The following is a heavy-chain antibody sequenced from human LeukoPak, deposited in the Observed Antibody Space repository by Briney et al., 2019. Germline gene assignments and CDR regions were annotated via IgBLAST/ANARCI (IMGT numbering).Heavy chain of an antibody. J-gene: IGHJ4*02. CDR2: IDPRDSYT. Sequence: GESLKISCKGSGYSFTSYWISWVRQMPGKGLEWMGRIDPRDSYTRYSPSFQGHVSISADKSISTAYLQWSSLKASDTATYYCARLESSGYYVYWGQGTLVTVSS. D-gene: IGHD3-22*01. CDR3: ARLESSGYYVY. CDR1: GYSFTSYW. V-gene: IGHV5-10-1*01.